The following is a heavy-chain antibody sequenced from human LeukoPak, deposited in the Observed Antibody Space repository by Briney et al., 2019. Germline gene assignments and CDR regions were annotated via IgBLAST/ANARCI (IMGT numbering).Heavy chain of an antibody. CDR3: ASISDLLFYFDS. V-gene: IGHV3-66*01. CDR2: IYTGGNT. CDR1: GLTVSSNY. Sequence: GGSLRLSCAASGLTVSSNYMSWVRQAPGKGLEWVSLIYTGGNTYHADSVKGRFTLSRDNSKNTVYLQMNSLRVEDTAMYYCASISDLLFYFDSWGQGTLVTVSS. J-gene: IGHJ4*02.